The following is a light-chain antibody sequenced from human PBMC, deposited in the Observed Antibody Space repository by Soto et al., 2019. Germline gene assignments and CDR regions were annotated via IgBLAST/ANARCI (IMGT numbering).Light chain of an antibody. J-gene: IGLJ2*01. V-gene: IGLV2-14*01. CDR1: SSDVGGYNY. Sequence: QSVLTQPASVSGSPGQSITISCTGTSSDVGGYNYVSWYQQHPGKAPKLMIYDVSNRPSGVSNRFSASNSGNTASLTISGLQAEDEADYYCSSYTSSSTPVVFGGGTKLTVL. CDR3: SSYTSSSTPVV. CDR2: DVS.